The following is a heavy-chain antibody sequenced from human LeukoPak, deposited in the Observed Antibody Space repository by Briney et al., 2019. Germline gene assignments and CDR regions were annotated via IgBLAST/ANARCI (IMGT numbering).Heavy chain of an antibody. CDR2: INHSGST. J-gene: IGHJ5*02. D-gene: IGHD3-10*01. CDR1: GGSFSGYY. V-gene: IGHV4-34*01. Sequence: SETLSLTCAVYGGSFSGYYWSWIRQPPGKGLEWIGEINHSGSTDYNPSLKGRVTMSIDTSKNQFSLNLISVTAADTAVYYCARDSGTTGEVKFDPWGQGTLVTVSS. CDR3: ARDSGTTGEVKFDP.